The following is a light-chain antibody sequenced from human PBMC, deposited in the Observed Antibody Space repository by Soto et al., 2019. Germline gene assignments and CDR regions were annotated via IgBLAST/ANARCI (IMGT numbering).Light chain of an antibody. CDR3: SSYTSSSTLVV. Sequence: QAVVTQPASVSGSPGQSITISCTGTSSDVGNYNLVSWYQQHPGKAPKLIIYEGIKRPSGFSNRFSASKSDKKASLTISGLQAEDEAYYYCSSYTSSSTLVVFGGGTKLTVL. J-gene: IGLJ2*01. CDR2: EGI. CDR1: SSDVGNYNL. V-gene: IGLV2-14*02.